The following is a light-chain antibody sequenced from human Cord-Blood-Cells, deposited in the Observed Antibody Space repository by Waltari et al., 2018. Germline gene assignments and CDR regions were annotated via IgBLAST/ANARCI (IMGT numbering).Light chain of an antibody. CDR3: QAWDSSTWV. Sequence: SYELTQPPSVSVPPGQTASITCSGDKLGDKYACWYQQKPGQSPVLVIYQDSKRPSGIPERFPGSNSGNTATLTISGTQAMDEADYYCQAWDSSTWVFGGGTKLTVL. J-gene: IGLJ3*02. CDR2: QDS. CDR1: KLGDKY. V-gene: IGLV3-1*01.